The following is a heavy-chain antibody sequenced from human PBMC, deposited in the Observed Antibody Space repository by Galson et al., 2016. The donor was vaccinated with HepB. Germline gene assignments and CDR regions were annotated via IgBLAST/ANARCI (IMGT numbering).Heavy chain of an antibody. CDR2: IWYDGNNK. Sequence: SLRLSCAASGFTFSSYGMHWVRQAPGKGLEWVALIWYDGNNKYYADSVKGRFTISRDNSEDTLHLQMSSLRAEDAAVYYCAQSTLKSPYTSSWYYFHYWGQGTLVTVAS. CDR3: AQSTLKSPYTSSWYYFHY. J-gene: IGHJ4*02. CDR1: GFTFSSYG. V-gene: IGHV3-33*06. D-gene: IGHD2-2*02.